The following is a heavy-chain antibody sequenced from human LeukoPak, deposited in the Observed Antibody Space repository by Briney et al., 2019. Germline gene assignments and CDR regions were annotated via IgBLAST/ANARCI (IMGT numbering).Heavy chain of an antibody. CDR2: IRSSSSYI. CDR1: GFTFSSYS. J-gene: IGHJ4*02. D-gene: IGHD6-19*01. V-gene: IGHV3-21*01. Sequence: GGSLRLSCAASGFTFSSYSMNWVRQAPGKGLEWVSSIRSSSSYIYYADSVKGRFTISRDNAKNALYLQMNSLRAEDTAVYYCARVGSSGWYYFDYWGQGTLVTVSS. CDR3: ARVGSSGWYYFDY.